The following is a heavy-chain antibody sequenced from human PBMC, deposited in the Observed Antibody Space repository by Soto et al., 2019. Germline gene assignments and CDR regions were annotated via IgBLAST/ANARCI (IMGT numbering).Heavy chain of an antibody. V-gene: IGHV3-33*01. Sequence: GGSLRLSCAASGFTFSSYGMHWVRQAPGKGLEWVAVIWYDGSNKYYADSVKGRFTISRDNSKNTLYLQMNSLRAEDTAVYYCARGEAARALYYYYYYGMDVWGQGTTVTVSS. D-gene: IGHD6-6*01. J-gene: IGHJ6*02. CDR2: IWYDGSNK. CDR3: ARGEAARALYYYYYYGMDV. CDR1: GFTFSSYG.